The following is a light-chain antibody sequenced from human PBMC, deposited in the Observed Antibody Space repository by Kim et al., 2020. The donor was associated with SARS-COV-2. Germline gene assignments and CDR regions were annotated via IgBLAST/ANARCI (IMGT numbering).Light chain of an antibody. J-gene: IGLJ1*01. CDR1: SRDVGGYNY. CDR2: EVS. V-gene: IGLV2-8*01. Sequence: GSPGQSVTSACTGTSRDVGGYNYVSWYKQHPGKAPKLMIYEVSKRPSGVPDRFSGSKSGNTASLTVSGLQAEDEADYYCSSYAGKVFGTGTKVTVL. CDR3: SSYAGKV.